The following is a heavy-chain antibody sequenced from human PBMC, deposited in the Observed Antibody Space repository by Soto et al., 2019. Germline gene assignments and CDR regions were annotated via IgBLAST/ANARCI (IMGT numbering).Heavy chain of an antibody. J-gene: IGHJ4*02. Sequence: QVQLQESGPGLVKPSGTLSLTCAVSGDSISSSKWWSWVRQPPGKGLEWIGEIYHSGSTNYNPSLKXRXXXSXHKSKHQFSLKLSSVTDADTAVYYCARGERQQQRDYWGQGTLVTVSS. CDR2: IYHSGST. CDR1: GDSISSSKW. V-gene: IGHV4-4*02. D-gene: IGHD6-13*01. CDR3: ARGERQQQRDY.